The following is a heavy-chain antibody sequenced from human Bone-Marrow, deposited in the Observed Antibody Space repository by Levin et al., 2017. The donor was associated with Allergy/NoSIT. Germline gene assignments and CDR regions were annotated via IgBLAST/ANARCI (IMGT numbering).Heavy chain of an antibody. CDR1: GDTFTNYA. CDR2: IIPKFGAA. V-gene: IGHV1-69*06. CDR3: ARNKAIPNYYYGMDV. D-gene: IGHD2-21*01. J-gene: IGHJ6*02. Sequence: KISCKASGDTFTNYAIGWVRQAPGQGLEWMGDIIPKFGAAQYAQTFQGRLTLTADKSANIAYMDLNSLRSEDTAVYYCARNKAIPNYYYGMDVWGQGTTVIVSS.